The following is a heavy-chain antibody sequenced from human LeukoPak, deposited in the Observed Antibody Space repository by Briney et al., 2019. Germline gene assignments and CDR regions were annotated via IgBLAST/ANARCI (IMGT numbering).Heavy chain of an antibody. D-gene: IGHD2-15*01. J-gene: IGHJ4*02. CDR3: AKDRIVVVVAATNYYYDY. V-gene: IGHV3-23*01. Sequence: GGSLRLSCAGYGFTFNGYAMGWVRQAPGKGLEWVSAISGSGGSTYYADSVKGRFTISRDNSKNTLYLQMNSLRAEDTAVYYCAKDRIVVVVAATNYYYDYWGQGTLVTVSS. CDR2: ISGSGGST. CDR1: GFTFNGYA.